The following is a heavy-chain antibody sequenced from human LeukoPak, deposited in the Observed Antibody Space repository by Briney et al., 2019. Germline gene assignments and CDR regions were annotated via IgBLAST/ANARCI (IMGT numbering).Heavy chain of an antibody. CDR3: ARTSALGALRFLEWPEYFQH. V-gene: IGHV4-61*05. CDR2: IYYSGST. CDR1: GGSISSSSYY. Sequence: SETLSLTCTVSGGSISSSSYYWGWIRQPPGKGLEWIGYIYYSGSTNYNPSLKSRVTISVDTSKNQFSLKLSSVTAADTAVYYCARTSALGALRFLEWPEYFQHWGQGTLVTVSS. D-gene: IGHD3-3*01. J-gene: IGHJ1*01.